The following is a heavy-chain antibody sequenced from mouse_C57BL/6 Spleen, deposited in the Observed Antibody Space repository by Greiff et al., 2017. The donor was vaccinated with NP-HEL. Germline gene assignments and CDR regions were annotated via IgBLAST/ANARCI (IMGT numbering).Heavy chain of an antibody. J-gene: IGHJ4*01. V-gene: IGHV1-52*01. D-gene: IGHD2-4*01. CDR1: GYTFTSYW. CDR3: ARSRGRYDYDVGYAMDY. CDR2: IDPSDSET. Sequence: QVQLQQPGAELVRPGSSVKLSCKASGYTFTSYWMHWVKQRPIQGLEWIGNIDPSDSETHYTQKFKDKDTLTVDKSSSTAYMQLSSLTSEDSAVYNCARSRGRYDYDVGYAMDYWGQGTSVTVSS.